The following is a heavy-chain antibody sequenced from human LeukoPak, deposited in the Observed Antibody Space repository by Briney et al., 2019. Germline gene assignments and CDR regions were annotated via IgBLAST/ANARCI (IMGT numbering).Heavy chain of an antibody. CDR3: ASTRVVIAASWFDP. CDR1: GGSFSGYY. J-gene: IGHJ5*02. CDR2: INHSGST. D-gene: IGHD2-15*01. V-gene: IGHV4-34*01. Sequence: SETLSLTCAVYGGSFSGYYWSWIRQPPGKGLEWIGEINHSGSTNYNPSLESRVTISVDTSKNQFSLKLSSVTAADTAVYYCASTRVVIAASWFDPWGQGTLVTVSS.